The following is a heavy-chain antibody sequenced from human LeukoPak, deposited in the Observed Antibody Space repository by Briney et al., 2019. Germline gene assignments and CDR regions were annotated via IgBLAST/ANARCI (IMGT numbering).Heavy chain of an antibody. Sequence: GGSLRLSCVASGFTFSTYTMAWVRQAPGGGLEWVSGISGDGDSTYYADSVKGRFTISRDNAKNTLYLQMNSLRAEDTAVYYCARDGYSFGHDFDYWGQGTLVTVSS. CDR3: ARDGYSFGHDFDY. CDR1: GFTFSTYT. D-gene: IGHD5-18*01. J-gene: IGHJ4*02. V-gene: IGHV3-23*01. CDR2: ISGDGDST.